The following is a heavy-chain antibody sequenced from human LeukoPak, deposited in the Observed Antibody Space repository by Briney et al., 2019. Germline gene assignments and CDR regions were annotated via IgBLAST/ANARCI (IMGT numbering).Heavy chain of an antibody. CDR1: GFTFSSYA. D-gene: IGHD3-3*01. CDR3: ARAYDFWSGWPEYFDY. J-gene: IGHJ4*02. CDR2: ISSSSSTI. V-gene: IGHV3-48*01. Sequence: GGSLRLSCAASGFTFSSYAMNWVRQAPGKGLEWVSYISSSSSTIYYADSVKGRFTISRDNAKNSLYLQMNSLRAEDTAVYYCARAYDFWSGWPEYFDYWGQGTLVTVSS.